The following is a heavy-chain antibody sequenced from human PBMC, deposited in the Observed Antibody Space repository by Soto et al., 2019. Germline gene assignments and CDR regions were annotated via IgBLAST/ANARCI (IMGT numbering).Heavy chain of an antibody. CDR2: ISGSGGST. V-gene: IGHV3-23*01. D-gene: IGHD3-10*01. J-gene: IGHJ2*01. Sequence: EVQLLESGGGLVQPGGSLRLSCAASGFTFSSYAMSWVRQAPGKGLGWVSAISGSGGSTYYADSVKGRFTISRDNSRNTLKVHMNNLIAEDTVVYYCAKAGGFEGYWYFDHWGRVTLVTVSS. CDR1: GFTFSSYA. CDR3: AKAGGFEGYWYFDH.